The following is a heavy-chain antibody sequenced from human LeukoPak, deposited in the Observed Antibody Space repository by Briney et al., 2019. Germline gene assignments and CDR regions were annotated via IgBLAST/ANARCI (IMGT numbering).Heavy chain of an antibody. CDR1: GVAVNSYF. CDR3: ARGRGGD. J-gene: IGHJ4*02. D-gene: IGHD2-15*01. CDR2: ISSEGFT. V-gene: IGHV3-53*01. Sequence: GGSLRLSCAVAGVAVNSYFMGWVRQAPGKGLEWVSLISSEGFTYYADSVKGRFTTSRDNSKNTLYLQMNSLRAEDTALYYCARGRGGDWGRGALVTVSS.